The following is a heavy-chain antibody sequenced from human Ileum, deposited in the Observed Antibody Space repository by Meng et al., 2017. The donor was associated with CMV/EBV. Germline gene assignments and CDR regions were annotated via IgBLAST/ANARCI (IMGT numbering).Heavy chain of an antibody. J-gene: IGHJ4*02. V-gene: IGHV1-69*14. CDR3: ARELPNSYYFDD. D-gene: IGHD5-24*01. Sequence: QVPQGESGGEVAKTASSVKVSCEVSGGSFINSAISWVRQAPGQGLEWMGGVVPMFDTVNYAQNLQGRITITADKSTSTVYVELSNLRSEDTAVYYCARELPNSYYFDDWGQGTLVTVSS. CDR2: VVPMFDTV. CDR1: GGSFINSA.